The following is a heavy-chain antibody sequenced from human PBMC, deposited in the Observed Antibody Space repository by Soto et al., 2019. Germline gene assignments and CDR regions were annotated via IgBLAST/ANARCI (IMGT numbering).Heavy chain of an antibody. CDR3: ASGFYYYDSSGYPPCDY. V-gene: IGHV4-59*08. Sequence: SESLSLTCTLPGCSITSYYWSWIRQPPGKGLEWIGYIYYSGSTNYNPSLKSRVTISVDTSKNQFSLKLSSVTAADTAVYYCASGFYYYDSSGYPPCDYWGQGTLVTVS. J-gene: IGHJ4*02. CDR2: IYYSGST. CDR1: GCSITSYY. D-gene: IGHD3-22*01.